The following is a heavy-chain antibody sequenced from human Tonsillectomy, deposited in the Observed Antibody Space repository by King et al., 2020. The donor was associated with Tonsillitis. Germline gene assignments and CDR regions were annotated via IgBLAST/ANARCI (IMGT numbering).Heavy chain of an antibody. CDR2: INPSGGNT. V-gene: IGHV1-46*01. J-gene: IGHJ4*02. CDR3: ARSYYDSSGSLDF. CDR1: GYTFTTYF. D-gene: IGHD3-22*01. Sequence: QLVQSGAEVKKPGASVKVSCKASGYTFTTYFMHWVRQAPGQGLEWMGIINPSGGNTNYAQNFQGRVTMTRDTSTSTVYMELSSLRSEDTTLYYCARSYYDSSGSLDFWGQGTLVTTSS.